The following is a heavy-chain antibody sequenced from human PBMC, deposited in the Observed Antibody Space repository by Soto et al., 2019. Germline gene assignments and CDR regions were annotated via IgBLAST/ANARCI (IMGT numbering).Heavy chain of an antibody. CDR2: INCSGGTT. CDR3: TRTKGYCSGASCREYFQY. D-gene: IGHD2-15*01. Sequence: QVQLVQSGAEVKTPGASVKVSCKASGYTFTSYHIHWVRRAPGQGLEWMGVINCSGGTTTYAHKSQGRVTMTRNTSTRTVYMDLSSLRSEDTAVYFCTRTKGYCSGASCREYFQYWGQGTLITVSS. CDR1: GYTFTSYH. V-gene: IGHV1-46*03. J-gene: IGHJ1*01.